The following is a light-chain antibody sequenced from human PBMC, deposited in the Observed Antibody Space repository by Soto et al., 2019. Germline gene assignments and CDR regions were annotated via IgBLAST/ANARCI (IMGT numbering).Light chain of an antibody. CDR3: SSYTSSSTPYV. CDR1: NSDVGGYNY. V-gene: IGLV2-14*03. CDR2: DVT. J-gene: IGLJ1*01. Sequence: QSVLTQPASVSGSPGQSIAISCTGTNSDVGGYNYVSWYQHHPGKAPKLLIYDVTSRPSGVSNRFSATKSGNTASLTISGLQAEDEADYYCSSYTSSSTPYVFGTGTKVTVL.